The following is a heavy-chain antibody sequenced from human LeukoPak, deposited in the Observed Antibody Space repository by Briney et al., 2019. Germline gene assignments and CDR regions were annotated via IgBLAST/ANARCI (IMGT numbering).Heavy chain of an antibody. J-gene: IGHJ4*02. CDR3: ARALEYYDFWSGYSYFDY. D-gene: IGHD3-3*01. V-gene: IGHV4-61*02. CDR1: GGSISSGSYY. Sequence: SQTLSLTCTVSGGSISSGSYYWSWIRQPAGKGLEWIGRIYTSGSTNYNPSLKSRVTISVDTSKNQFSPKLSSVTAADTAVYYCARALEYYDFWSGYSYFDYWGQGTLVTVSS. CDR2: IYTSGST.